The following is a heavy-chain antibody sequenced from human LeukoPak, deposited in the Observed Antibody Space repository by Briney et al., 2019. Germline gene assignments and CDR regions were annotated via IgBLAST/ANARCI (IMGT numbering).Heavy chain of an antibody. D-gene: IGHD6-13*01. CDR3: ARDGDTLSSSQGNY. CDR1: GGSISSSSYY. J-gene: IGHJ4*02. V-gene: IGHV4-39*07. CDR2: IYYSGST. Sequence: PSETLSLTCTVSGGSISSSSYYWGWIRQPPGKGLEWIESIYYSGSTYYNPSLKSRVTISVDTSKNQFSLKLSSVTAADTAVYYCARDGDTLSSSQGNYWGQGTLVTVSS.